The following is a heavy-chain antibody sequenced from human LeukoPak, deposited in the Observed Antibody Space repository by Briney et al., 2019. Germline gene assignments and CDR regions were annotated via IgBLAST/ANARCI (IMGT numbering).Heavy chain of an antibody. V-gene: IGHV3-72*01. D-gene: IGHD2-21*02. CDR1: GFTFSDHY. CDR2: TRNKANSYTT. CDR3: VVVVTAIGAFDI. J-gene: IGHJ3*02. Sequence: PGGSLRLSCAASGFTFSDHYMDWVRQAPGKGLEWVGRTRNKANSYTTEYAVSVKGRFTISRDDSKNSLYPQMNSLKTEDTAVYYCVVVVTAIGAFDIWGQGTMVTVSS.